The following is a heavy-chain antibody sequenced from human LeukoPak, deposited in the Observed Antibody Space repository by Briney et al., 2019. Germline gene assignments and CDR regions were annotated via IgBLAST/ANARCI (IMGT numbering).Heavy chain of an antibody. J-gene: IGHJ4*02. CDR1: GFTFSSYS. CDR2: ISSSGTQI. V-gene: IGHV3-21*01. Sequence: GGSLRLSCAASGFTFSSYSMNWVRQAPGEGLEWVSSISSSGTQIYYADSVKGRFTISRDNAKNSLYLQMNSLRAEDTAVYYCVRSLGYSYFDYWGQGTLVAVSS. D-gene: IGHD7-27*01. CDR3: VRSLGYSYFDY.